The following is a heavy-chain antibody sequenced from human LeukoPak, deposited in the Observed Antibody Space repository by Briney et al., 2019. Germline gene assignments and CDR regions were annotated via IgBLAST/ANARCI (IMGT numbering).Heavy chain of an antibody. D-gene: IGHD6-13*01. CDR1: GYTFTSYG. CDR2: ISAYNGNT. V-gene: IGHV1-18*01. CDR3: ARAVIVATLPGIAAAGTNYYFDY. J-gene: IGHJ4*02. Sequence: GASVKVSCKASGYTFTSYGISWVRQAPGQGLEWMGWISAYNGNTNYAQKLQGRVTTTTDTSTSTAYMELRSLRSDDTAVYYCARAVIVATLPGIAAAGTNYYFDYWGQGTLVTVSS.